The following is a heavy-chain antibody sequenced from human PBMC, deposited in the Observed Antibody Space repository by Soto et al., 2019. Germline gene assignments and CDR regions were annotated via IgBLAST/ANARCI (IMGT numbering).Heavy chain of an antibody. CDR2: IYYSGST. CDR1: GGSISSGGYS. CDR3: ARSDGRY. J-gene: IGHJ4*02. V-gene: IGHV4-30-2*02. Sequence: PSETLSLTCAVSGGSISSGGYSWSWIRQPPGKGLEWIGNIYYSGSTYYNPSLKSRVTISVDTSKNQFSLKLSSVTAADTAVYYCARSDGRYWGQGTLVTVSS.